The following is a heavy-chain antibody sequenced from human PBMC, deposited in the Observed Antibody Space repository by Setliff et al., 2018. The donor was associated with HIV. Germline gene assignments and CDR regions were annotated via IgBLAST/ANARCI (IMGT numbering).Heavy chain of an antibody. CDR1: GFNFSSHT. Sequence: PGGSLSLSCAASGFNFSSHTMNWIRQAPGKGLEWVSSISSTGTYIYYADSVKGRFTISRDNAKNTVYLQMNSLRAEDTAVYYCARPVGGMSFSDNWGQGTLVTVSS. CDR2: ISSTGTYI. V-gene: IGHV3-21*01. J-gene: IGHJ4*02. D-gene: IGHD6-19*01. CDR3: ARPVGGMSFSDN.